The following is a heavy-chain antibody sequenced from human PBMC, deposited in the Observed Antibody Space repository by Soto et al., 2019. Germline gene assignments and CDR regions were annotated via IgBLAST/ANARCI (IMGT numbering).Heavy chain of an antibody. J-gene: IGHJ3*02. CDR3: ARVWGGAFDI. Sequence: SETLSLTCTVSGGSISSYYWSWIRQPPGKGLEWIGYIYYSGSTNYNPSFKSRVTISVDTSKNQFSLKLSSVTAADTAVYYCARVWGGAFDIWGQGTMVTVSS. V-gene: IGHV4-59*01. CDR1: GGSISSYY. D-gene: IGHD3-10*01. CDR2: IYYSGST.